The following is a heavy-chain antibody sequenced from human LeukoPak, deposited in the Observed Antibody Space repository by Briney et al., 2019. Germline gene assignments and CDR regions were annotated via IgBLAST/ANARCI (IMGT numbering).Heavy chain of an antibody. D-gene: IGHD4-17*01. CDR1: GFTFSSYG. V-gene: IGHV3-30*18. CDR3: AKFKTVTTFWYFDY. J-gene: IGHJ4*02. Sequence: GGSLRLSCAASGFTFSSYGMHWVRQAPGKGLEGGAVISYDGSNKYYADSVKGRFTISRDNSKNTLYLQMNSLRAEDTAVYYCAKFKTVTTFWYFDYWGQGTLVTVSS. CDR2: ISYDGSNK.